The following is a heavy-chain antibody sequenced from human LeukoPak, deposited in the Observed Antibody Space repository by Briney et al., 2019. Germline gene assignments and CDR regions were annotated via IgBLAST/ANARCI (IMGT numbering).Heavy chain of an antibody. V-gene: IGHV3-23*01. CDR2: ISGSGGST. D-gene: IGHD3-3*01. Sequence: PGGSLRLFCAASGFTFSSYAMSGVRQAPGKGLEWVSAISGSGGSTYYADSVKGRFTISRDNSKNTLYLQMNSLRAEDTAVYYCAKGPDDFWSGYYDYWGQGTLVTVSS. J-gene: IGHJ4*02. CDR3: AKGPDDFWSGYYDY. CDR1: GFTFSSYA.